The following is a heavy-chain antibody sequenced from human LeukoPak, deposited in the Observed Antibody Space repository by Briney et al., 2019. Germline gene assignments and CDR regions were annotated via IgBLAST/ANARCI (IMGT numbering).Heavy chain of an antibody. CDR2: IDYSGST. CDR3: ARDRRRDLLHAFDI. V-gene: IGHV4-59*01. CDR1: GGTISRYY. J-gene: IGHJ3*02. Sequence: SETLSLTCTVSGGTISRYYWSWIRHPPGKALEWIAYIDYSGSTNYNPSLKSRLTISLDASKNQFSLKLSSVTAADTAVYYCARDRRRDLLHAFDIWGQGTMVTVSS. D-gene: IGHD1-26*01.